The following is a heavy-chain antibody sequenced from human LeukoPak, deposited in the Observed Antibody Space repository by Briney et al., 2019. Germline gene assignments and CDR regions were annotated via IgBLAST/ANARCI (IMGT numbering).Heavy chain of an antibody. V-gene: IGHV3-30*18. J-gene: IGHJ4*02. CDR2: ISYDGSNK. CDR3: AKSDFLGSSGYDY. D-gene: IGHD3-22*01. CDR1: GFTFSSYG. Sequence: GGSLRLSCAASGFTFSSYGMHWVRQAPGKGLEWVAVISYDGSNKYYADSVKGRFTISRDNSKNTLNLQMNSLRAEDTAFYYCAKSDFLGSSGYDYWGQGTLVTVSS.